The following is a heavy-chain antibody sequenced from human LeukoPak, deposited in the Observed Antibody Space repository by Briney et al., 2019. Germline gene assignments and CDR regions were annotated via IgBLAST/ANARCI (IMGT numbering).Heavy chain of an antibody. J-gene: IGHJ2*01. CDR2: IYPGDSDT. D-gene: IGHD5-18*01. V-gene: IGHV5-51*01. Sequence: GESLKISCKGSGYSFTSQWIGWVRQMPGKGLEWMGIIYPGDSDTRYGPSFQGQVTISADKSISTAYLQWSSLKASDTAMYYCARRTAMAYWYFDLWGRGTLVTVSS. CDR1: GYSFTSQW. CDR3: ARRTAMAYWYFDL.